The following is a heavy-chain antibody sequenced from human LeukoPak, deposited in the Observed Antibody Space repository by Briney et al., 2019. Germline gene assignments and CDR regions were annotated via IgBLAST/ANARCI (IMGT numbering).Heavy chain of an antibody. D-gene: IGHD6-13*01. Sequence: GGSLRLSCAASGFTFTNAWMSWVRQAPGKGLEWVSYISSSSTTIYNADSVKGRFTISRDNAKNSLYLQMDSLRDEDTAVYYCARVWSGQQLVLGDYWGQGTLVTVSS. V-gene: IGHV3-48*02. CDR1: GFTFTNAW. J-gene: IGHJ4*02. CDR3: ARVWSGQQLVLGDY. CDR2: ISSSSTTI.